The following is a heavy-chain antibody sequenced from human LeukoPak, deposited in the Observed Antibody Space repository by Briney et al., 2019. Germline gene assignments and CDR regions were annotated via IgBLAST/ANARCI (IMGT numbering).Heavy chain of an antibody. CDR2: ISGSGGST. J-gene: IGHJ6*02. CDR3: AKYSIVVVPAGSMDV. D-gene: IGHD2-2*01. V-gene: IGHV3-23*01. Sequence: GGSLRLSCAASGFTFSSYAMSWVRQAPGKGLEWVSAISGSGGSTYYADSVKGQFTISRDNSKNTLYLQMNSLRAEDTAVYYCAKYSIVVVPAGSMDVWDQGTTVTVSS. CDR1: GFTFSSYA.